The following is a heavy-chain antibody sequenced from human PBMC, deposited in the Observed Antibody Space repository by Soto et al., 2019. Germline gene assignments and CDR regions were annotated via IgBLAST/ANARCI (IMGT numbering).Heavy chain of an antibody. CDR2: IYWDDDR. V-gene: IGHV2-5*02. J-gene: IGHJ4*02. Sequence: QITLKESGPTLVKPTQTLTLTCVFSGLSLNITGMGVGWFRQPPGKALEWLALIYWDDDRRYSPSLKSRLTISMATSKAQVVLTMTNMDPVDTATYYCAHSTIWGSYRSPFHSWGQGTLVTVSS. D-gene: IGHD3-16*02. CDR3: AHSTIWGSYRSPFHS. CDR1: GLSLNITGMG.